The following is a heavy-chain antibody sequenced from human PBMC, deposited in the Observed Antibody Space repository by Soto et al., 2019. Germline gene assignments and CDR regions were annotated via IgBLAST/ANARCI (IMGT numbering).Heavy chain of an antibody. D-gene: IGHD3-3*01. Sequence: SQTLSLTCAISGDSVSSNSAAWNWIRQSPSRGLEWLGRTYYRSKWYNDYAVSVNSRITINPDTSKNQFSLQLNSVTPEDTAVYYCAREPTIFGVVITGYYYYGMDVWGQGTTVTVSS. CDR1: GDSVSSNSAA. J-gene: IGHJ6*02. CDR2: TYYRSKWYN. V-gene: IGHV6-1*01. CDR3: AREPTIFGVVITGYYYYGMDV.